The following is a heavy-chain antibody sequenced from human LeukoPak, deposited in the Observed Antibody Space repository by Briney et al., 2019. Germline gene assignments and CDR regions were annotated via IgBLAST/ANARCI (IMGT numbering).Heavy chain of an antibody. CDR3: ARRCRAGAVAGTVECYFDY. CDR2: INLSGGST. CDR1: GYTFTSYY. Sequence: ASVKVSCKASGYTFTSYYIHWVRQAPGQGLEWMGIINLSGGSTSYAQKFQGRVTMTRDTSTSTVYMELSSLRSEDTAMYYCARRCRAGAVAGTVECYFDYWGQGTLVTVSS. D-gene: IGHD6-19*01. V-gene: IGHV1-46*01. J-gene: IGHJ4*02.